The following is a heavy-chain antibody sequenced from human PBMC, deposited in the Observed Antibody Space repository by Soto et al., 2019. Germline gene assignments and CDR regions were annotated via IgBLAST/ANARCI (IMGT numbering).Heavy chain of an antibody. Sequence: PGESLKISCKVSGYSFNTYWIGWVRQMPGKGLEWMGIIYPGDSDTRYSPSFQGQVTISVDKSSTTAHLQWSSLKASDTAMYYCATNVFGALSSAAFDIWGQGTMVTVS. CDR1: GYSFNTYW. J-gene: IGHJ3*02. D-gene: IGHD3-3*01. CDR3: ATNVFGALSSAAFDI. V-gene: IGHV5-51*01. CDR2: IYPGDSDT.